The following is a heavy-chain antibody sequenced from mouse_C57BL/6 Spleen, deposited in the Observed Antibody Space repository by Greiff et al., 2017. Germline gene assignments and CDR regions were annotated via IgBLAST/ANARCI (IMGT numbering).Heavy chain of an antibody. D-gene: IGHD1-2*01. Sequence: DVKLVESGGGLVKPGGSLKLSCAASGFTFSDYGMHWVRQAPDKGLEWVAYISSGSSTIYYADTGKGRFTISRDNAKNTLFLQRTSLRSEDTAMYYCARLTTAPDYWGQGTTLTVSS. J-gene: IGHJ2*01. CDR2: ISSGSSTI. CDR3: ARLTTAPDY. CDR1: GFTFSDYG. V-gene: IGHV5-17*01.